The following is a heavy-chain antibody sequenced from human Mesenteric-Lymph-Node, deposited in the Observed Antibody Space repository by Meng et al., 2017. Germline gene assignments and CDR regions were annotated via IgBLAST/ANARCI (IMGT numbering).Heavy chain of an antibody. CDR3: ARGRAYETYYFDY. Sequence: SETLSLTCTVSGGSISSYYWRWIRQSPGKGLEWIGHICNSGSTKDIPSLKSRVTISVDPSKNQFSLKVRSVTAADTAVDYYARGRAYETYYFDYWGQGTLVTVSS. CDR2: ICNSGST. V-gene: IGHV4-59*01. J-gene: IGHJ4*02. CDR1: GGSISSYY. D-gene: IGHD3-3*01.